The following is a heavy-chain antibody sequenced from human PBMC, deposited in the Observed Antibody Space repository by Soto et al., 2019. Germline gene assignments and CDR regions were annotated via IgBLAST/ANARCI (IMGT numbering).Heavy chain of an antibody. D-gene: IGHD3-3*01. V-gene: IGHV4-34*01. CDR1: GGSFIDHY. CDR2: INHSGST. J-gene: IGHJ4*02. CDR3: ARLRNLDY. Sequence: SETLSLTCAVYGGSFIDHYWTWIRQPPGQGLEWIGEINHSGSTNYNPSLKSRVTMSVDTSKNQFSLRLSSVTVADTAVYYCARLRNLDYWGQGTQVTGSS.